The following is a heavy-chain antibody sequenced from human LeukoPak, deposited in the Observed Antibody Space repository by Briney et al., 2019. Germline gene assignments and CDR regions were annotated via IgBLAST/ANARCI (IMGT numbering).Heavy chain of an antibody. CDR2: ISGSGGST. D-gene: IGHD4-11*01. CDR3: AKREVDYRVAY. V-gene: IGHV3-23*01. CDR1: GFTVSSNY. J-gene: IGHJ4*02. Sequence: GGSLRLSCAASGFTVSSNYMSWVRQAPGKGLEWVSAISGSGGSTYYADSVKGRFTISRDNSKNTLYLQMNSLRAEDTAVYYCAKREVDYRVAYWGQGTLVTVSS.